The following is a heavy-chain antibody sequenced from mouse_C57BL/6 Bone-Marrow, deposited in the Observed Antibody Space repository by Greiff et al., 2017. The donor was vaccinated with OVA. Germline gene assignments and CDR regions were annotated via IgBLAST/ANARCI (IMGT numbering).Heavy chain of an antibody. J-gene: IGHJ4*01. D-gene: IGHD2-5*01. CDR3: ARGGDSNSAMDY. CDR1: GYTFTDYN. Sequence: EVQLVESGPELVKPGASVKIPCKASGYTFTDYNMDWVKQSHGKSLEWIGDINPNNGGTIYNQKFKGKATLTVEKSSSTAYMELRSLTSEDTAVYYCARGGDSNSAMDYWGQGTSATVSS. CDR2: INPNNGGT. V-gene: IGHV1-18*01.